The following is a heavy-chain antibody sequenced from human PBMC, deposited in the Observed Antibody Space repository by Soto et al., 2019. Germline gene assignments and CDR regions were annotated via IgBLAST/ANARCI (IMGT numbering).Heavy chain of an antibody. CDR1: GGSISSSSYY. CDR2: IYYSGST. Sequence: QLQLQESGPGLVKPSETLSLTCTVSGGSISSSSYYWGWIRQPPGKGLEWIGSIYYSGSTYYNPSLKSRVTIYVDTSKNQFSLKLSSVTAADTAVYYCARHGERYYDILTGYFPYYYMDVWGKGTTVTVSS. V-gene: IGHV4-39*01. D-gene: IGHD3-9*01. CDR3: ARHGERYYDILTGYFPYYYMDV. J-gene: IGHJ6*03.